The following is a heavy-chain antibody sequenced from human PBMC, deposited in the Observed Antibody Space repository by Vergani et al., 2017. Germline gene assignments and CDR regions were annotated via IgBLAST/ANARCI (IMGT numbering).Heavy chain of an antibody. CDR2: INTNSGNP. D-gene: IGHD6-19*01. V-gene: IGHV7-4-1*02. CDR3: ARGRQWRLTEYLYGMDV. Sequence: QVQLLQSGSELKKPGASVRISCEASGYTFTNYPLIWVRQAPGQGLEFMGWINTNSGNPTYAPCLTGRFVFSLDTSVSTAYLQISGLKAEDSAVYYCARGRQWRLTEYLYGMDVWGQGTTVTVSS. J-gene: IGHJ6*02. CDR1: GYTFTNYP.